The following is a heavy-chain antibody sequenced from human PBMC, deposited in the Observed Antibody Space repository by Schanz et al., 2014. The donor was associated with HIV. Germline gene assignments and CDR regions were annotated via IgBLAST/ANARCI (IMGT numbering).Heavy chain of an antibody. CDR3: AKDRAPGIEVAGAFDN. J-gene: IGHJ4*02. V-gene: IGHV3-30*18. Sequence: QVQLVESGGGVVQPGMSLTLSCAASGFTFSNFGMHWVRQAPGKGLEWVALISYDGTKSYHTDFAKGRFTISRDNSKNMVYLQMNSLRAEDTAVYHCAKDRAPGIEVAGAFDNWGQGILVTVSS. CDR2: ISYDGTKS. D-gene: IGHD6-19*01. CDR1: GFTFSNFG.